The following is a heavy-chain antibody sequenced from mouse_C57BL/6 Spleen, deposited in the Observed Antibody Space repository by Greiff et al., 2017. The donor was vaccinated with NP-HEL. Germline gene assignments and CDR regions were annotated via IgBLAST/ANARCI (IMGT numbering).Heavy chain of an antibody. J-gene: IGHJ3*01. D-gene: IGHD4-1*01. CDR3: ARSQSLTGTGDRFAY. CDR2: INPNNGGT. Sequence: VQLQQSGPELVKPGASVKIPCKASGYTFTDYNMDWVKQSHGKSLEWIGDINPNNGGTIYNQKFKGKATLTVDKSSSTAYMELRSLTSEDTAVYYCARSQSLTGTGDRFAYWGQGTLVTVSA. V-gene: IGHV1-18*01. CDR1: GYTFTDYN.